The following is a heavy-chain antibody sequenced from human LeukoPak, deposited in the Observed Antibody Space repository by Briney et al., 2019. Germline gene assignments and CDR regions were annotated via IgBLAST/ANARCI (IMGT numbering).Heavy chain of an antibody. J-gene: IGHJ4*02. Sequence: PSETLSLTCTVSGGSISSHTYSWGWIRQPPGKGLEWIGTLSYSAHTFYSSSLKSRVTISGDTSKNQFSLILTSVTAADTAVYYCARVLYGSGRTFGYWGQGTLVTVSS. D-gene: IGHD3-10*01. V-gene: IGHV4-39*01. CDR2: LSYSAHT. CDR1: GGSISSHTYS. CDR3: ARVLYGSGRTFGY.